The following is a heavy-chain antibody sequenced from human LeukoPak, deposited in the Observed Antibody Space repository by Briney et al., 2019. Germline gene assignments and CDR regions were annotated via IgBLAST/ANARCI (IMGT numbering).Heavy chain of an antibody. CDR2: ISSNGGST. CDR1: GFTFSSYA. V-gene: IGHV3-64*01. J-gene: IGHJ3*02. CDR3: ARANDIIMMRVRAAFDT. D-gene: IGHD3-22*01. Sequence: GGSLRLSCAASGFTFSSYAMHWVRQAPGKGLEYVAAISSNGGSTYYANSVKGRFTISRDNSKNTLYLQMGSLRAEDMAVYYGARANDIIMMRVRAAFDTWGQGTTVTVSS.